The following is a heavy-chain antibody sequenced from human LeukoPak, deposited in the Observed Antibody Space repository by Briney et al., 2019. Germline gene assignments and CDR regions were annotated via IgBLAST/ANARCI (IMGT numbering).Heavy chain of an antibody. Sequence: PGGSLRLSCAASGFTFSSYSMNWVRQAPGKGLEWVSSISSSSSYIYYADSVKGRFTISRDNAKNSLYLQMNSLRAEDTAVYYCARDRLETVRGPLGYWGQGTLVTVSS. D-gene: IGHD3-10*01. CDR1: GFTFSSYS. CDR3: ARDRLETVRGPLGY. V-gene: IGHV3-21*01. J-gene: IGHJ4*02. CDR2: ISSSSSYI.